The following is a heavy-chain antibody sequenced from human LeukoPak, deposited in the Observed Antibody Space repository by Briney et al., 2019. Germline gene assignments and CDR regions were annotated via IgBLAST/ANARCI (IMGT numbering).Heavy chain of an antibody. CDR2: INPSGGST. V-gene: IGHV1-46*01. D-gene: IGHD3-3*01. Sequence: ASVKVSCKASGYTFTTYYVHWVRQSPGQGLEWMGIINPSGGSTSYAQKFQGRVTMTRDMSTSTVYMELSSLRSEDTAVYYCARESVEGFNYMDVWGKGTTVTVSS. CDR3: ARESVEGFNYMDV. J-gene: IGHJ6*03. CDR1: GYTFTTYY.